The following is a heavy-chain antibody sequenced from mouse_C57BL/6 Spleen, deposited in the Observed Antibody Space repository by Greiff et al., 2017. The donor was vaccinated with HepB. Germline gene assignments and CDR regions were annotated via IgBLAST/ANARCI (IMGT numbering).Heavy chain of an antibody. V-gene: IGHV1-42*01. D-gene: IGHD2-5*01. CDR1: GYSFTGYY. Sequence: VQLKESGPELVKPGASVKISCKASGYSFTGYYMNWVKQSPEKSLEWIGEINPSTGGTTYKQKFKAKATLTVDKSSSTAYMQLTSLTSADSAVYYCARLAYYSNHFAYWGQGTLVTVSA. CDR3: ARLAYYSNHFAY. CDR2: INPSTGGT. J-gene: IGHJ3*01.